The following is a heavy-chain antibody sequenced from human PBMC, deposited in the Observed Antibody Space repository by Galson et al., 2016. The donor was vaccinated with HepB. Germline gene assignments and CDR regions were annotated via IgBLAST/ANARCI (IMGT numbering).Heavy chain of an antibody. V-gene: IGHV1-46*01. CDR2: VDPN. J-gene: IGHJ4*02. Sequence: SVKVSCKASGFSFTSFYIHWVRQAPGQGLEWLGIVDPNYPHQIQDRVSMTRDTSTSTVYMDLNSLTSEDPAVYYCARDGGSSWGFDYWGQGSLVIVSS. D-gene: IGHD1-26*01. CDR3: ARDGGSSWGFDY. CDR1: GFSFTSFY.